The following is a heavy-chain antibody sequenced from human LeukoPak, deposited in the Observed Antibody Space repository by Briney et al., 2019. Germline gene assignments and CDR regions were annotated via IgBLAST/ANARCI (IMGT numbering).Heavy chain of an antibody. D-gene: IGHD6-19*01. CDR3: ARVRPLAVAGFDY. J-gene: IGHJ4*02. Sequence: SETLSLTWAVYGGSFSGYYWSWIRQPPEKGLEWIGEINHSGSTNYNPSLKSRVTISVDTSKNQFSLKLSSVTAADTALYYCARVRPLAVAGFDYRGQGTLVTVSS. CDR1: GGSFSGYY. V-gene: IGHV4-34*01. CDR2: INHSGST.